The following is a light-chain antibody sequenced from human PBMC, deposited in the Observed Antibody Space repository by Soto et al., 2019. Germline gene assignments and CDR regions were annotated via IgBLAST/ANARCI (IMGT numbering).Light chain of an antibody. J-gene: IGKJ4*01. V-gene: IGKV1-12*01. CDR3: QQGDSSTFT. CDR1: QDISSW. Sequence: DIQMTQSPSSVSASVGDTVTITCRASQDISSWVAWYQQKPGKAPKLLISAASSLQSGVPTRFSGSGSGKDFTLIISGLQPEDFATYLGQQGDSSTFTFGGGTTV. CDR2: AAS.